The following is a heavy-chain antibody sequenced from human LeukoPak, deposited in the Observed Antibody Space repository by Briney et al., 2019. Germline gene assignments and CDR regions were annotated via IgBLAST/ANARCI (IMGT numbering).Heavy chain of an antibody. Sequence: ASVKVSCKASGYTLSDHYMQWVRQAPGQGFEWLGWINPNSGGTSYAQKFQGRVTMTRDTSISTAYMELSRLRSDDTAVYYCARGALDPATVTNYFEYWGQGTLVTVSS. V-gene: IGHV1-2*02. D-gene: IGHD4-17*01. CDR3: ARGALDPATVTNYFEY. J-gene: IGHJ4*02. CDR2: INPNSGGT. CDR1: GYTLSDHY.